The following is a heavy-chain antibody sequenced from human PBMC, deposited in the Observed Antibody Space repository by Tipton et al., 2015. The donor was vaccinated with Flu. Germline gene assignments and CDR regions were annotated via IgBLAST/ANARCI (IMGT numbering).Heavy chain of an antibody. CDR2: ISWNGDNI. CDR3: TKDIGPYSGSQGNWFDP. J-gene: IGHJ5*02. D-gene: IGHD1-26*01. CDR1: GFSFGEYA. V-gene: IGHV3-9*01. Sequence: SLRLSCAASGFSFGEYALHWVRQVPGKALEWVAGISWNGDNIGYGGSVKGRFTISRDNANNTVYLQMNSLGPEDTALYYCTKDIGPYSGSQGNWFDPWGQGTLVTVSS.